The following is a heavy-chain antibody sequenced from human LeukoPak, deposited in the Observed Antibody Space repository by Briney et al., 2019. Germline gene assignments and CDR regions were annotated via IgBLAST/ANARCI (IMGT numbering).Heavy chain of an antibody. CDR2: INPAGSET. V-gene: IGHV3-7*01. CDR3: ATFGLVAALDL. J-gene: IGHJ4*02. Sequence: GGPLRLSCAASGFSFNAYWMAWVRQAPGTGLEWVANINPAGSETFHVDPVKGRFSISRDHAKNLVYLQMNSLRAEDTAVYYCATFGLVAALDLWGQGTLVTVSP. D-gene: IGHD5-12*01. CDR1: GFSFNAYW.